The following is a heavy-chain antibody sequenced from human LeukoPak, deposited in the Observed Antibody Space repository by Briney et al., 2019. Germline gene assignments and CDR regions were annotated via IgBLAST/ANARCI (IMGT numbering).Heavy chain of an antibody. CDR2: IYYSGIT. J-gene: IGHJ4*02. D-gene: IGHD3-22*01. CDR1: GGSISSNGYY. V-gene: IGHV4-39*07. CDR3: ARVGRGGVYYYDSSGYYEGGWLDY. Sequence: SETLSLTCTVSGGSISSNGYYWGWIRQSPGEGLEWIGNIYYSGITYYNPSLKSRVTISVDTSKNQFSLKLSSVTAADTAVYYCARVGRGGVYYYDSSGYYEGGWLDYWGQGTLVTVSS.